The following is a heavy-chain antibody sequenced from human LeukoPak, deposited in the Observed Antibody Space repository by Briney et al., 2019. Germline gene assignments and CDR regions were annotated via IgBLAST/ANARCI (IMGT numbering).Heavy chain of an antibody. CDR1: GGSFSGYY. CDR3: ARGPRVVRGVHYYYYGMDV. J-gene: IGHJ6*02. V-gene: IGHV4-34*01. D-gene: IGHD3-10*01. CDR2: INHSGST. Sequence: SETLSLTCAVYGGSFSGYYWSWIRQPPGKGLEWIGEINHSGSTNYNPSLKSRVTISVDTSKNQFSLKLSSVTAADTAVYYCARGPRVVRGVHYYYYGMDVWGQGTTVTVSS.